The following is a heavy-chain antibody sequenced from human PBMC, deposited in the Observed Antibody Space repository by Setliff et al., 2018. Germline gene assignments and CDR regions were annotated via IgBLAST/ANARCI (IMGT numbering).Heavy chain of an antibody. J-gene: IGHJ5*02. V-gene: IGHV4-4*02. Sequence: SETLSLTCAVSGGSISSSNWWSWVRQPPGKGLEWIGEIYHSGTTNYNPSLKSRVTISVDTSKNQFSLKLSSVTALDTAVYYCARYYYDSSGYSESDLGWFDPWGQGTLVTVSS. CDR3: ARYYYDSSGYSESDLGWFDP. CDR2: IYHSGTT. D-gene: IGHD3-22*01. CDR1: GGSISSSNW.